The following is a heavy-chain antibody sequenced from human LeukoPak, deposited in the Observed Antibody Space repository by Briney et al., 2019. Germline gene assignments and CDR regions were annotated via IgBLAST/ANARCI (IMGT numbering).Heavy chain of an antibody. V-gene: IGHV4-34*01. J-gene: IGHJ4*02. D-gene: IGHD3-22*01. CDR1: GGSFSGYY. CDR2: INHSGST. CDR3: ARGDSPYFDY. Sequence: PSETLSLTCAVYGGSFSGYYWSWIRQPPGKGLEWIGEINHSGSTNYNPSLKSRVTISVDTSKNQFSLKLSSVTAADTAVYYCARGDSPYFDYWGQGTLVTVSS.